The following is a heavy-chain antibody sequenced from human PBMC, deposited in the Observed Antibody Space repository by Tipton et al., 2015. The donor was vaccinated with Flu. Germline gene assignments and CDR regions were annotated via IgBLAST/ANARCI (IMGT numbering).Heavy chain of an antibody. CDR1: GYSINSAYY. D-gene: IGHD7-27*01. V-gene: IGHV4-38-2*01. J-gene: IGHJ4*02. Sequence: TLSLTCDVSGYSINSAYYWGWIRQPPGEGLEWIGNVYRTGTTHYNPSLQSRLTISSDMSKNQFSLKLTSVAAADTAVYFCARVGGGTDWGTIDYWGQGTLVTVSS. CDR2: VYRTGTT. CDR3: ARVGGGTDWGTIDY.